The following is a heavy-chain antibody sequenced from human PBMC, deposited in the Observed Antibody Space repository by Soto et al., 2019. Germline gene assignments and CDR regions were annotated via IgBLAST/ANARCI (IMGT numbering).Heavy chain of an antibody. D-gene: IGHD3-22*01. CDR3: VRTGNYYDSSGYYYYPPFDY. V-gene: IGHV5-10-1*04. Sequence: GESLKISCKGSGYSFTSYWISWVRQMPGKGLEWMGRIDPSDSYTNYSPSFQGQVTISADKSISTAYLQWSSLKASDTAMYYCVRTGNYYDSSGYYYYPPFDYWGQGTLVTVSS. CDR1: GYSFTSYW. J-gene: IGHJ4*02. CDR2: IDPSDSYT.